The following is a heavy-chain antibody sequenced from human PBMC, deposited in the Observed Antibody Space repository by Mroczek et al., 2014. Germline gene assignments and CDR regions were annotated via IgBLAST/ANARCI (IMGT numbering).Heavy chain of an antibody. CDR2: MYYSGAA. CDR3: ARHPLTGSYPGLFDS. D-gene: IGHD3-16*02. J-gene: IGHJ4*02. CDR1: GGSINSRSYY. Sequence: QVQLQESGPGPVKPSETLYLTCSVSGGSINSRSYYWGWIRQPPGKGLEWIGSMYYSGAAYYNPSLRGRLTIMVDSSKNQFSLRLKSVTAADTAVYYCARHPLTGSYPGLFDSWGQGFLVTVSS. V-gene: IGHV4-39*01.